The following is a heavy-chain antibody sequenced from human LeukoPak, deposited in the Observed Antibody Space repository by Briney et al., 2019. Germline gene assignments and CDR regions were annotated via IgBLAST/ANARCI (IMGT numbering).Heavy chain of an antibody. CDR3: ARGGLDPVDY. J-gene: IGHJ4*02. V-gene: IGHV3-74*01. CDR1: RFTFSSYW. D-gene: IGHD6-19*01. Sequence: PGGTLRLSCEVSRFTFSSYWMHWVRLAPGKGQVWVSRINTDGSRTVYADSVRGRFTISRDNAKNTMYLQMYSLRAEDTAVYYCARGGLDPVDYWGQGTLVTVSS. CDR2: INTDGSRT.